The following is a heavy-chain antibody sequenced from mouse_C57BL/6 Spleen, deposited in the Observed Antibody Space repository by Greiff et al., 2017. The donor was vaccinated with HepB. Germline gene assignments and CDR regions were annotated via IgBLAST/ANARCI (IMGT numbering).Heavy chain of an antibody. Sequence: VQGVESGAELARPGASVKLSCKASGYTFTSYGISWVKQRTGQGLEWIGEIYPRSGNTYYNEKFKGKATLTADKSSSTAYMELRSLTSEDSAVYFCARGATVVAIDYWGQGTTLTVSS. J-gene: IGHJ2*01. CDR3: ARGATVVAIDY. CDR1: GYTFTSYG. V-gene: IGHV1-81*01. CDR2: IYPRSGNT. D-gene: IGHD1-1*01.